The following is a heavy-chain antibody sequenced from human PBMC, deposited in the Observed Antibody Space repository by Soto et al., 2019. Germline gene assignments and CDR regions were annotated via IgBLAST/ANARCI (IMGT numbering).Heavy chain of an antibody. D-gene: IGHD6-6*01. CDR3: AGYSTSRRLKIC. V-gene: IGHV1-69*13. CDR2: IIPIFGTA. CDR1: GGTFSSYA. Sequence: ASVKVSCKASGGTFSSYAISWVRQAPGQGLEWMGGIIPIFGTANYAQKFQGRVTITADESTSTAYMELSSLRSEDTAVYYCAGYSTSRRLKICWGQGTLVTVSS. J-gene: IGHJ4*02.